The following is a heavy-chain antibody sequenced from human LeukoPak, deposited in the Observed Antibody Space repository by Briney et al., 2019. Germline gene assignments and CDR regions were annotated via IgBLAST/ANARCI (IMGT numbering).Heavy chain of an antibody. J-gene: IGHJ4*02. D-gene: IGHD3-9*01. CDR2: IYYSGST. CDR3: ARTYDILTGYLY. Sequence: SETLSLTCTVSGGSISSYHWIWIRQPPGKGLEGIGYIYYSGSTNYKSSRKSRVTISVDTSKNQFSLKLSSVTAADTAVYYCARTYDILTGYLYWGQGTLVTVSS. V-gene: IGHV4-59*01. CDR1: GGSISSYH.